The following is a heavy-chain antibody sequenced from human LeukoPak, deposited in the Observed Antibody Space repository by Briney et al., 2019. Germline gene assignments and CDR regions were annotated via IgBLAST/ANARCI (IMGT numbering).Heavy chain of an antibody. Sequence: GESLKISCKGSGYSFTSYWIGWVRPMPGKGLEWMGIIYPGDSDTRYSPSFQGQVTISADKSISTAYLQWSSLKASDTAMYYCARHGGYCSSTSCLYYFDYWGQGTLVTVSS. V-gene: IGHV5-51*01. D-gene: IGHD2-2*01. J-gene: IGHJ4*02. CDR2: IYPGDSDT. CDR3: ARHGGYCSSTSCLYYFDY. CDR1: GYSFTSYW.